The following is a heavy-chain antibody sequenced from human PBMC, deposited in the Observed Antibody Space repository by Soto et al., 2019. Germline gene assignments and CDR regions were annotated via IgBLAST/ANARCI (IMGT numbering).Heavy chain of an antibody. CDR1: GFTFSDYY. V-gene: IGHV3-11*06. Sequence: PGGSLRLSCAASGFTFSDYYMIWIRQAPGKGLEWVSYISSNSAYINYVDSVKGRFTISRDNAKNSLYLQMNSLRAEDTAVYYCARGDYYDTSGPFSDAFDIWGRGTMVTVSS. D-gene: IGHD3-22*01. CDR3: ARGDYYDTSGPFSDAFDI. CDR2: ISSNSAYI. J-gene: IGHJ3*02.